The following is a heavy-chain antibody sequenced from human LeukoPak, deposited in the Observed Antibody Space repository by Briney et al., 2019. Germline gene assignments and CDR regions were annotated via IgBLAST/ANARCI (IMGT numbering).Heavy chain of an antibody. Sequence: SETLSLTCAVYGGSFSGYYWSWIRQPPGKGLEWIGEINHSGSTNYNPSLKGRVTISVDTSKNQFSLKLSSVTAADTAVYYCARCCVYYYGSGRAHWFDPWGQGTLVTVSS. J-gene: IGHJ5*02. CDR1: GGSFSGYY. CDR3: ARCCVYYYGSGRAHWFDP. D-gene: IGHD3-10*01. CDR2: INHSGST. V-gene: IGHV4-34*01.